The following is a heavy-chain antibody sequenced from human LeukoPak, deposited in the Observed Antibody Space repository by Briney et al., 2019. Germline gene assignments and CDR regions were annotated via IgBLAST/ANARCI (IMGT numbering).Heavy chain of an antibody. V-gene: IGHV1-2*02. D-gene: IGHD3-10*01. CDR2: INPNSGGT. CDR3: ARPRGLDAFDI. Sequence: ASVKVSCKASGYTFTGYYMHWVRQAPGQGVEWMGWINPNSGGTNYAQKFQGRVTMTRDTSISTAYMEPSRLRSDDTAVYYCARPRGLDAFDIWGQGTMVTVSS. CDR1: GYTFTGYY. J-gene: IGHJ3*02.